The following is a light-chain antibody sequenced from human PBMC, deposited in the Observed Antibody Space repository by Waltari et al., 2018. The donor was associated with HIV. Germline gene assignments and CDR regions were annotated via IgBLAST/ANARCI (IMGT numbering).Light chain of an antibody. CDR3: SSFAATHKL. Sequence: QSALTQSPSASGSPGHSVNISCTGANGDISDYNYVSWYQQHSNRPPKLIIFEVSKRPSGVPDRFSGSKSGNAASLLVSGLQPEDEATYFCSSFAATHKLFGGGTKLTVL. CDR2: EVS. CDR1: NGDISDYNY. V-gene: IGLV2-8*01. J-gene: IGLJ2*01.